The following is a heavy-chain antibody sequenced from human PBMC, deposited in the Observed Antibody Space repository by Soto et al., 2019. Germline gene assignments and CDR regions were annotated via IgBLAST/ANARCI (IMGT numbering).Heavy chain of an antibody. CDR3: ARTTVTFYYFDY. Sequence: GGSLRLSCAASGFTVSSNYMSWVRQAPGKGLEWVSVIYSGGSTYYADSVKGRFTISRDNFKNTLYLQMNSLRAEDTAVYYCARTTVTFYYFDYWGQGTLVTVSS. D-gene: IGHD4-4*01. CDR1: GFTVSSNY. V-gene: IGHV3-66*01. J-gene: IGHJ4*02. CDR2: IYSGGST.